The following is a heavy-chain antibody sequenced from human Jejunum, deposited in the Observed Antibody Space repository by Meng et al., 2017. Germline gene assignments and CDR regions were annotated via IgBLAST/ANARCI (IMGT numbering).Heavy chain of an antibody. Sequence: VQLAEAVPGLWKPSGTFSLTCAASGDSISSANWWIWFRQPPGKGLEWIGEIYHSGATYDNPSLRSRLTMSVDKSKNQFSLNLTSVTAADTAAYYCARKISPVSAIYWGQGTLVTVSS. V-gene: IGHV4-4*02. CDR2: IYHSGAT. D-gene: IGHD2-21*02. CDR3: ARKISPVSAIY. CDR1: GDSISSANW. J-gene: IGHJ4*02.